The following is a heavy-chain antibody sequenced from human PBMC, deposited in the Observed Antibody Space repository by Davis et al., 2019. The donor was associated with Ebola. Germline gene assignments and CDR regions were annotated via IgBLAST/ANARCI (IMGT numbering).Heavy chain of an antibody. CDR1: GGSISSGDYY. CDR2: INHSGST. Sequence: SETLSLTCTVSGGSISSGDYYWSWIRQPPGKGLEWIGEINHSGSTNYNPSLKSRVTISVDTSKNQFSLKLSSVTAADTAVYYCARETVLRFLEWLERPSYMDVWGKGTTVTVSS. D-gene: IGHD3-3*01. V-gene: IGHV4-39*07. J-gene: IGHJ6*03. CDR3: ARETVLRFLEWLERPSYMDV.